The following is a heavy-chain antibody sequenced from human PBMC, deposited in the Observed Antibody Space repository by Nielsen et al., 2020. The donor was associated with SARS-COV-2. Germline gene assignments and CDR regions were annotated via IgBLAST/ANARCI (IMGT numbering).Heavy chain of an antibody. J-gene: IGHJ6*03. Sequence: SETLSLTCTVSGGSISSSSYYWGWIRQPPGKGLEWIGSIYYSGSTYYNPSLKSRVTISVDTSKNQFSLKLSSVTAADTAVYYCARQCYGYYYYYYTDVWGKGTTVTVSS. D-gene: IGHD2-2*01. CDR3: ARQCYGYYYYYYTDV. V-gene: IGHV4-39*01. CDR1: GGSISSSSYY. CDR2: IYYSGST.